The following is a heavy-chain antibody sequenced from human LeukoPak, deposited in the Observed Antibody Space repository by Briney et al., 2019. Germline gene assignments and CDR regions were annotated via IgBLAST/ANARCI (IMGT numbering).Heavy chain of an antibody. CDR3: ARYSGTGYGMYYFDY. CDR1: GGSIYNYY. CDR2: IYHSGST. D-gene: IGHD1-1*01. J-gene: IGHJ4*02. Sequence: SETLSLTCTVSGGSIYNYYWSWIRQPPGKGLEWIGYIYHSGSTNYNPSLKSRVTISVDTSKNQFSLKLSSVTAADTAVYYCARYSGTGYGMYYFDYWGQGTLVTVSS. V-gene: IGHV4-59*08.